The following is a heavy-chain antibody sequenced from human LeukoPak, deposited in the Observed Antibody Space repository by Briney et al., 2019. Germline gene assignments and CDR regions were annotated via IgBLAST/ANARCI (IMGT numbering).Heavy chain of an antibody. D-gene: IGHD3-10*01. CDR1: GYTFTGYY. CDR2: INPNSGGT. V-gene: IGHV1-2*02. J-gene: IGHJ4*02. CDR3: ARSGGLTMVRGVISLDY. Sequence: ASVKVSCKASGYTFTGYYMHWVRQAPGQGLEWMGWINPNSGGTNYAQKFQGRVTMTRDTSISTAYMELSRLRSDDTAVYYCARSGGLTMVRGVISLDYWGQGTLVTASS.